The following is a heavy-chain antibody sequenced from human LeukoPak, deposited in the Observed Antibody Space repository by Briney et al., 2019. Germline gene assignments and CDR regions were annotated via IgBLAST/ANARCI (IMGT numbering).Heavy chain of an antibody. CDR3: AREVAVAGTYYFDY. CDR1: GGSISSSSYY. D-gene: IGHD6-19*01. Sequence: SETLSLTCTVSGGSISSSSYYWGWIRQPPGKGLEWIGSIYYSGSTCYNPSLKGRVTISVDTSKNQFSLKLSSVTAADTAVYYCAREVAVAGTYYFDYWGQGTLVTVSS. J-gene: IGHJ4*02. CDR2: IYYSGST. V-gene: IGHV4-39*02.